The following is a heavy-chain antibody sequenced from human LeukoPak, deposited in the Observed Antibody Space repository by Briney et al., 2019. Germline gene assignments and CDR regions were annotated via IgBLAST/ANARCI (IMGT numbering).Heavy chain of an antibody. CDR1: GYTFTSYG. Sequence: ASVKVSCKASGYTFTSYGISWVRQAPGQGLEWMGWISAYNGNTNYAQKLQGRVTMTTDTSTSTAYMELRSLRSDDTAVYYCARDGTGYYKRGGYFDYWGQGTLVTVSS. CDR2: ISAYNGNT. D-gene: IGHD3-9*01. J-gene: IGHJ4*02. CDR3: ARDGTGYYKRGGYFDY. V-gene: IGHV1-18*01.